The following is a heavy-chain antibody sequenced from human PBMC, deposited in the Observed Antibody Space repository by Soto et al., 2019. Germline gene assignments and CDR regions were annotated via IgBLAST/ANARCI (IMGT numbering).Heavy chain of an antibody. CDR2: INHSGST. V-gene: IGHV4-34*01. CDR3: ARAAGSPYYMDV. CDR1: GGSFSGYY. J-gene: IGHJ6*03. Sequence: ETLSLTCAVYGGSFSGYYWSWIRQPPGKGLEWIGEINHSGSTNYNPSLKSRVRMSVDTSKDQFSLTLSSVTAADTAVYYCARAAGSPYYMDVWGKGTTVTVSS.